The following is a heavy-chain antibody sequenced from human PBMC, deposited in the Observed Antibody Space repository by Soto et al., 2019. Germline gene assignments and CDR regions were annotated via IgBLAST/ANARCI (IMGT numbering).Heavy chain of an antibody. CDR2: INPNSGGT. J-gene: IGHJ6*02. D-gene: IGHD6-13*01. CDR1: GYTFTGYY. Sequence: QVQLVQSGAEVKKPGASVKVSCKASGYTFTGYYMHWVRQAPGQGLEWMGWINPNSGGTNFAQKFQGLVTMTKDTYISTAYMVLSRLSSDDTAVYYCARAQPMYSSSWSGYYYYGMDVWGQGTTVTVSS. CDR3: ARAQPMYSSSWSGYYYYGMDV. V-gene: IGHV1-2*02.